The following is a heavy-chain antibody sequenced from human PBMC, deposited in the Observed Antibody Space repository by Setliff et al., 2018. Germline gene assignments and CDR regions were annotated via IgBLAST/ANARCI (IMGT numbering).Heavy chain of an antibody. V-gene: IGHV4-38-2*01. CDR3: ARGIPAYDFWSGYYIGYYYYMDV. Sequence: KTSETLSLTCAVSGYSISSGYYWGWIRQPPGKGLEWIGDINYLGNTNYNPSLKTRVTISVDTSKNQFSLKLSSVTAADTAVYYCARGIPAYDFWSGYYIGYYYYMDVWGKGTTVTISS. J-gene: IGHJ6*03. D-gene: IGHD3-3*01. CDR1: GYSISSGYY. CDR2: INYLGNT.